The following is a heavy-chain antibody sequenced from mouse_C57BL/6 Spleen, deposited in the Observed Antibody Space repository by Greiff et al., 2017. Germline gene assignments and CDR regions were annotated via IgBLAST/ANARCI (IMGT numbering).Heavy chain of an antibody. CDR3: ARLGKYAMDY. V-gene: IGHV5-17*01. CDR2: ISSGSSTI. CDR1: GFTFSDYG. Sequence: EVKLMESGGGLVKPGGSLKLSCAASGFTFSDYGMHWVRQAPEKGLEWVAYISSGSSTIYYADTVKGRFTISRDNAKNTLFLQMTRLRSEDTAMYYCARLGKYAMDYWGQGTSVTVSS. D-gene: IGHD4-1*01. J-gene: IGHJ4*01.